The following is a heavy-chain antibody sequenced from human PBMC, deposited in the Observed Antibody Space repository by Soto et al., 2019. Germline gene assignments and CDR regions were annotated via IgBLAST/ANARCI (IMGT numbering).Heavy chain of an antibody. CDR2: ISAYNDHT. CDR1: GYTLTTYG. CDR3: ARGTYFDY. Sequence: QVQLVQSGAEVKKPGASVKVSCKAAGYTLTTYGVSWVRQAPGQGLEWVGWISAYNDHTNYAQKFQGRVTMTTDTSTSTAYMELRSLRSDDTAVYYCARGTYFDYWDQGTLVTVSS. V-gene: IGHV1-18*01. D-gene: IGHD1-1*01. J-gene: IGHJ4*02.